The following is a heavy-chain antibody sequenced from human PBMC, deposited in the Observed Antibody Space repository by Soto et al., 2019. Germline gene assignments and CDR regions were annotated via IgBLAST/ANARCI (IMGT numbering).Heavy chain of an antibody. Sequence: SETLSLTCTVSGGSISTYYWSWMRQPPGKGLEWIGYIYYSGSTNSNPSLKSRVTISEDTSKNQLSLKLSSVTAADTAVYYCARDAGGRGNGAFDIWGQGTMVTVSS. CDR3: ARDAGGRGNGAFDI. CDR2: IYYSGST. V-gene: IGHV4-59*01. CDR1: GGSISTYY. D-gene: IGHD3-16*01. J-gene: IGHJ3*02.